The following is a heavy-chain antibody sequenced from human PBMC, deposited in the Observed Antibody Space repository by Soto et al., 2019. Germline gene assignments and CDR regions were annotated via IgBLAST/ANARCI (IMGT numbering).Heavy chain of an antibody. V-gene: IGHV4-30-2*01. CDR2: IYHSGST. CDR1: GGSSSSGGYS. D-gene: IGHD2-15*01. J-gene: IGHJ4*02. Sequence: PSETLSLTCAVSGGSSSSGGYSWSWIRQPPGKGLEWIVYIYHSGSTYYNPSLKSRVTISVDRSKNQFSLKLSSVTAADTAVYYGARGQVVAAQHWGQGTLFTVAS. CDR3: ARGQVVAAQH.